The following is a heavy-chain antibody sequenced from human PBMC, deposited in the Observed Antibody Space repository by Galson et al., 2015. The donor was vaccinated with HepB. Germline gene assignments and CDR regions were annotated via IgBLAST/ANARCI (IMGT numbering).Heavy chain of an antibody. CDR1: GFMFSSAW. D-gene: IGHD7-27*01. Sequence: SLRLSCAASGFMFSSAWMHWVRQVPGKGREWVGRIKSKNSGGTTDYAAPVKDRFSISRDDSEHTLYLQMNSLKTEDTAVYFCTADPPGESPLVDHWGQGTLVTVSS. CDR3: TADPPGESPLVDH. V-gene: IGHV3-15*07. J-gene: IGHJ4*02. CDR2: IKSKNSGGTT.